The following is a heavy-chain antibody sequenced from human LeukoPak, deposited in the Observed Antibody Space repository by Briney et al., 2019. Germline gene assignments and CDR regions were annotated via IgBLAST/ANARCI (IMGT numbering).Heavy chain of an antibody. V-gene: IGHV5-51*01. D-gene: IGHD3-9*01. J-gene: IGHJ3*02. Sequence: GESLKISCKGSGYSFTSYWIGWVRQMPGKGLEWMGIIYPDDSDTRYSPSFQGQVTISADKSISTAYLQWSSLKASDTAMYYCARGPQLRYLDWLSPGGAFDIWGQGTMVTVSS. CDR2: IYPDDSDT. CDR1: GYSFTSYW. CDR3: ARGPQLRYLDWLSPGGAFDI.